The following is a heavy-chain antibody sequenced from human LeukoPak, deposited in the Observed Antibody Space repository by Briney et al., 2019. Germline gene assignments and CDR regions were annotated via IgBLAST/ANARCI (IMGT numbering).Heavy chain of an antibody. J-gene: IGHJ6*02. D-gene: IGHD3-3*01. CDR3: ARETYDFWSGYPQNYYYGMDV. CDR1: GFTFSGYW. V-gene: IGHV3-7*01. CDR2: IKQDGSEK. Sequence: PGGSLRLSCAASGFTFSGYWMSWVRQAPGKGLEWVANIKQDGSEKYYVDSVKGRFTISRDNAKNSLYLQMNSLRAEDTAVYYCARETYDFWSGYPQNYYYGMDVWGQGTTVTVSS.